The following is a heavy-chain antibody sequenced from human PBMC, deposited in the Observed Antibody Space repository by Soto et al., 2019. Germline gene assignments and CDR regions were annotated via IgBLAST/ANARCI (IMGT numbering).Heavy chain of an antibody. CDR1: GFTFSSYA. CDR2: ISGSGGST. J-gene: IGHJ3*02. Sequence: EVQLLESGGGLVQPGGSLRLSRAASGFTFSSYAMSWVRKAPGKGLEWVSAISGSGGSTYYADSVKGRFTISRDNSKNTLYLQMNSLRAEDTAVYYCAKDRWFGELLGKGDAFDIWGQGTMVTVSS. V-gene: IGHV3-23*01. D-gene: IGHD3-10*01. CDR3: AKDRWFGELLGKGDAFDI.